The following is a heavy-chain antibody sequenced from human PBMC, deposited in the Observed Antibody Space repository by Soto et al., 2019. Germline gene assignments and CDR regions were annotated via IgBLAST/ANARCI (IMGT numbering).Heavy chain of an antibody. Sequence: SETLSLTCTVSGGSISSSSYYWGWIRQPPGKGLEWIGSIYYSGSTYYNPSLKSRVTISVDTSKNQFSLKLSSVTAADTAVYYCARGSYSSGWYDYWGQETLVTVSS. CDR2: IYYSGST. CDR1: GGSISSSSYY. V-gene: IGHV4-39*01. CDR3: ARGSYSSGWYDY. D-gene: IGHD6-19*01. J-gene: IGHJ4*02.